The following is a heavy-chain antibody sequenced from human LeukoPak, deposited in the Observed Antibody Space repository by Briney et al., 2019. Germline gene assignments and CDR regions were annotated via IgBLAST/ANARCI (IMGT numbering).Heavy chain of an antibody. Sequence: GGSLRLSCAASGFTSSSYWMSWVRQAPGKGLEWVANIKQDGSEKYYVDSVKGRFTISRDNAKNSLYLQMNSLRAEDTAVYYCARFHAAGDVRYFDYWGQGTLVTVSS. D-gene: IGHD7-27*01. CDR2: IKQDGSEK. J-gene: IGHJ4*02. CDR1: GFTSSSYW. V-gene: IGHV3-7*01. CDR3: ARFHAAGDVRYFDY.